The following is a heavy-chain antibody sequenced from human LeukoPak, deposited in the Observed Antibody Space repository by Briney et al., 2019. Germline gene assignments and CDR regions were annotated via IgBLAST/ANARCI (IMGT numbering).Heavy chain of an antibody. CDR2: INSDGSST. D-gene: IGHD2-21*02. V-gene: IGHV3-74*01. CDR1: GFTFSSHW. Sequence: GGSLRLSCAASGFTFSSHWMHWVRQAPGKGLVWVSRINSDGSSTSYAVSVKGRFTISRDNAKNTLYLQMNSLRAEDTAVYYCARGCGGDCRYYWGQGTLVTVSS. J-gene: IGHJ4*02. CDR3: ARGCGGDCRYY.